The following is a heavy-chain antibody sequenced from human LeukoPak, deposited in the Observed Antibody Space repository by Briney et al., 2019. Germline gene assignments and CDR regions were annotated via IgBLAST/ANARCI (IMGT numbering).Heavy chain of an antibody. CDR2: IYYSGNT. Sequence: SETLSLTCTVSGGSISSSSYYCAWIRQPPGKGLEWIGNIYYSGNTHYKPALKSRVTISVDTSNNQFSLKLSSVTAADTAVYYCALVMVVTSYIDYWGQGTLVTVSS. J-gene: IGHJ4*02. V-gene: IGHV4-39*01. CDR3: ALVMVVTSYIDY. D-gene: IGHD4-23*01. CDR1: GGSISSSSYY.